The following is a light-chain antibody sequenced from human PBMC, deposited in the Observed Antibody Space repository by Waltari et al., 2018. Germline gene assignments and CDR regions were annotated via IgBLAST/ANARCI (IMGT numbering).Light chain of an antibody. CDR1: SGNSRNV. J-gene: IGLJ3*02. CDR3: QTGGLGTWV. V-gene: IGLV4-69*02. CDR2: VNSAGSH. Sequence: QIALTQSPSASASLGASVKLTCTLNSGNSRNVVAWLQRQPAHGPRYLMKVNSAGSHSKGGAIPHRFSRSGSGAGRYPTISSLQSDDEADDHCQTGGLGTWVCGGGTTLTVL.